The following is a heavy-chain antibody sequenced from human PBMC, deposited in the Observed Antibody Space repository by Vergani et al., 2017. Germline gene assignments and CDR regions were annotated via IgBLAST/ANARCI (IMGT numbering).Heavy chain of an antibody. Sequence: QVQLQESGPGLVKPSQTLSLTCTVSGGSISSGGYYWSWIRQHPEKGLEWIGYIYYSGSTYYNPSLKSRVTISVDTSKNQFSLKLSSVTAADTAVYYCARGFYGDYDFDYWGQGTLVTVSS. V-gene: IGHV4-31*03. CDR2: IYYSGST. J-gene: IGHJ4*02. CDR3: ARGFYGDYDFDY. D-gene: IGHD4-17*01. CDR1: GGSISSGGYY.